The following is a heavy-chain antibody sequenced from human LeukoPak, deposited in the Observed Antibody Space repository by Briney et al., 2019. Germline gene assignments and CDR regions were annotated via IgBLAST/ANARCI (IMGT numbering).Heavy chain of an antibody. D-gene: IGHD1-26*01. V-gene: IGHV4-4*09. CDR2: IYTSGST. CDR3: ARQYRGNWFDP. CDR1: GGSISSYY. J-gene: IGHJ5*02. Sequence: SETLSLTCTVSGGSISSYYWSWIRQPPGKGLECIAYIYTSGSTNYNPSLKSRVTISVDTSKTQFSLKLSSVTAADTAVYYCARQYRGNWFDPWGQGTLVTVSS.